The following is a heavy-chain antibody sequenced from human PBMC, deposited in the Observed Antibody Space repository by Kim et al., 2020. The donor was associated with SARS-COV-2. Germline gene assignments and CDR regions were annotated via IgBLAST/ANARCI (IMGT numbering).Heavy chain of an antibody. V-gene: IGHV3-30*19. CDR3: VRDSMETSARRFHH. J-gene: IGHJ1*01. D-gene: IGHD2-2*01. Sequence: GGSLRLSCAASGFSFKDFTMHWVRQAPGKGLERVAMIYGNGSKTFHADSVRGRFTISRDNSLGSVFLQMSSLSVDDTAVYYCVRDSMETSARRFHHLGQG. CDR2: IYGNGSKT. CDR1: GFSFKDFT.